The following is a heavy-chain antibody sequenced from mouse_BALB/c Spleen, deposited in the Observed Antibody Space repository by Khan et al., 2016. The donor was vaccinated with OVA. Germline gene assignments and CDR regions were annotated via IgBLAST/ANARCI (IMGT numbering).Heavy chain of an antibody. D-gene: IGHD1-1*01. CDR2: IARGSGSS. V-gene: IGHV1S41*01. Sequence: DLVKPGASVKLSCKASGYTFTSYWINWIKQRPGQGLEWIGRIARGSGSSSNNEMYTGMATLTVDTTSSTAYILSSSMQSEDSAVYFYARENYYGKTCYAMDYWGQGTSVTVSS. J-gene: IGHJ4*01. CDR1: GYTFTSYW. CDR3: ARENYYGKTCYAMDY.